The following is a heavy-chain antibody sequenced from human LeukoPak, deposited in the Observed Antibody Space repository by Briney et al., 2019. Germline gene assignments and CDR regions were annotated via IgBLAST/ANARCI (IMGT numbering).Heavy chain of an antibody. CDR3: AKDPDIVVVPAAIWFDP. CDR1: GFTFSSYA. CDR2: ISGSGGST. Sequence: GGSLRLSCAASGFTFSSYAMSWVRQAPGKGLEWVSAISGSGGSTYYADSVKGRFTISRDNSKNTLYLQMNSLRAEDTAGYYCAKDPDIVVVPAAIWFDPWAREPWSPSPQ. J-gene: IGHJ5*02. V-gene: IGHV3-23*01. D-gene: IGHD2-2*01.